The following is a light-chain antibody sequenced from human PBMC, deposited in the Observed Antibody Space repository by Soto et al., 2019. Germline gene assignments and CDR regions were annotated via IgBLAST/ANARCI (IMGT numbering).Light chain of an antibody. CDR3: QQYNTYST. Sequence: DIQMTQSPSTLSASGGDRVTMTCRASQSISSWLAWYQQKPGKAPKLLIYDASSLKSGVPARFSGSGSGTEFTLTISSLQPDDFATYYCQQYNTYSTFGQGTRLEI. J-gene: IGKJ5*01. CDR1: QSISSW. CDR2: DAS. V-gene: IGKV1-5*01.